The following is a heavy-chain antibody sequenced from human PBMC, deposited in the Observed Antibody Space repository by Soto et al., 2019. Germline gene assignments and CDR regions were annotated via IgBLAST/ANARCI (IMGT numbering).Heavy chain of an antibody. V-gene: IGHV3-48*03. J-gene: IGHJ3*02. Sequence: EVQLVESGGGLVQPGGSLRLSCAASGFTFSSYEMNWVRQAPGKGLEWVSYISSSGSTIYYADSVKGRFTISRDNAKNSLYLQMNSLRAEDTAVYYCARDGSYRSGGSCYEDAFDIWGQGTMVTVSS. D-gene: IGHD2-15*01. CDR3: ARDGSYRSGGSCYEDAFDI. CDR2: ISSSGSTI. CDR1: GFTFSSYE.